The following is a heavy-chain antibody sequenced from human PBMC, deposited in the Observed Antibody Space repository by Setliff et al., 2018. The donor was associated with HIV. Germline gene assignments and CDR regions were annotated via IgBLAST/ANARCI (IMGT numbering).Heavy chain of an antibody. J-gene: IGHJ6*03. CDR3: ARSSVGIGVVFNNYYYMDV. CDR1: GFTFSDHY. V-gene: IGHV3-72*01. CDR2: TRNKVNSYS. D-gene: IGHD3-3*01. Sequence: GGSLRLSCAASGFTFSDHYMDWVRQAPGKGLEWVGRTRNKVNSYSTSLKTRLAISKDTSKNQVVLTMTHMDPVDTGTYFCARSSVGIGVVFNNYYYMDVWGKGTTVTVSS.